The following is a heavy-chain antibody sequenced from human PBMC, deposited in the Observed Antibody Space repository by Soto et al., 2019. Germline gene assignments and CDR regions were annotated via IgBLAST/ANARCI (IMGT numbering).Heavy chain of an antibody. D-gene: IGHD4-4*01. J-gene: IGHJ4*02. CDR1: GGSIGSSYW. CDR3: ARTMTTVTAELDY. CDR2: IYHSGST. V-gene: IGHV4-4*02. Sequence: QVQLQESGPGLVKPSGTLSLTCAVSGGSIGSSYWWSWVRQPPGKGLEWIGEIYHSGSTNYSPSLKSRVTISVDRSKNQFSLKLSSVTAADTAVYYCARTMTTVTAELDYWGQGTLVTVSS.